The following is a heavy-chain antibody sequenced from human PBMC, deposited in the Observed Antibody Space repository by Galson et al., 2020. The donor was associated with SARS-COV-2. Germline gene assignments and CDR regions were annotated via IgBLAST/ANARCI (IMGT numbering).Heavy chain of an antibody. Sequence: SQTLTLTCTVSGYSVSPTNYWGWVRQPPGRGLEWIGSVYPSGTTYYNPSPKSRVTISVDTSKNQFALRLDSVTAADTALYYCARQGVNMIVLVTVPGWYFDLWGRGTLVTVSS. D-gene: IGHD3-22*01. CDR1: GYSVSPTNY. CDR3: ARQGVNMIVLVTVPGWYFDL. CDR2: VYPSGTT. V-gene: IGHV4-38-2*02. J-gene: IGHJ2*01.